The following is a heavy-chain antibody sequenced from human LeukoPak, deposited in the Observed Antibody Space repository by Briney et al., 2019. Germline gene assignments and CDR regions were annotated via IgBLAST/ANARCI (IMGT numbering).Heavy chain of an antibody. CDR2: INPSGGST. D-gene: IGHD5-24*01. J-gene: IGHJ4*02. CDR1: GYTFTSYY. Sequence: ASVKVSCKASGYTFTSYYMHWVRQAPGQGLEWMGIINPSGGSTSYAQKFQGRVTMARGMSTSTVYMELSSLRSEDTAVYYCASGDGSLDYWGQGTLVTVSS. V-gene: IGHV1-46*01. CDR3: ASGDGSLDY.